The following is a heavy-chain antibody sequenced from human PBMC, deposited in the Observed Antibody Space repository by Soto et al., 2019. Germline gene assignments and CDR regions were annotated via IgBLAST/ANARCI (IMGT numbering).Heavy chain of an antibody. CDR2: IIPIFGTA. J-gene: IGHJ6*02. Sequence: SVKVSCKASGGTFSSYAISWVRQAPGQGLEWMGGIIPIFGTANYAQKFQGRVTITADKSTSTAYMELSSLRSEDTAVYYCARVGANYYDFWSGSVYGMDVWGQGTTVTVSS. V-gene: IGHV1-69*06. CDR1: GGTFSSYA. D-gene: IGHD3-3*01. CDR3: ARVGANYYDFWSGSVYGMDV.